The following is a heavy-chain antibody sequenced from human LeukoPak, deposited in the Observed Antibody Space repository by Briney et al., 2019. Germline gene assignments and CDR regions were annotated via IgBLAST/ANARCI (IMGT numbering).Heavy chain of an antibody. J-gene: IGHJ4*02. CDR1: GGSISSYY. V-gene: IGHV4-59*01. Sequence: SETLSLTCTVSGGSISSYYWSWIRQPPGKGLEWIGYIYYSGSTNYNPSLKSRVTLSVDTSKNQFSLKLSSVTAADTAVYYCARDRVSLSYWGQGTLVTVSS. CDR3: ARDRVSLSY. CDR2: IYYSGST. D-gene: IGHD3-10*01.